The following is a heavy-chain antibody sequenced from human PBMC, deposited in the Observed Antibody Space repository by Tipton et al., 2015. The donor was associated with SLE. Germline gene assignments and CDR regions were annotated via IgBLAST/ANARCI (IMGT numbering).Heavy chain of an antibody. J-gene: IGHJ3*02. CDR3: AGEGVIVVVVAATQGAFDI. D-gene: IGHD2-15*01. CDR1: GGSFSGYY. CDR2: INHSGST. V-gene: IGHV4-34*01. Sequence: TLSLTCAVYGGSFSGYYWSWIRQPPGKGLEWIGEINHSGSTNYNPSLKSRVTISVDTSKNQFSLKLSSVTAADTAVYYCAGEGVIVVVVAATQGAFDIWGQGTMVTVSS.